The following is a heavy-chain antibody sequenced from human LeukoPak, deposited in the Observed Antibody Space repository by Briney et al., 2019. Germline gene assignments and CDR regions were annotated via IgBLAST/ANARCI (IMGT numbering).Heavy chain of an antibody. CDR3: AKPQDTGYSSGWNYYYYMDV. CDR2: IRYDGSNK. CDR1: GFTLSGFG. V-gene: IGHV3-30*02. Sequence: PGGSLRLSCAASGFTLSGFGMHWVRQAPGKGLEWVAFIRYDGSNKYYADSVKGRFTISRDNSKNTLYLQMNSLRAEDTAVYYCAKPQDTGYSSGWNYYYYMDVWGKGTTVTVSS. D-gene: IGHD6-19*01. J-gene: IGHJ6*03.